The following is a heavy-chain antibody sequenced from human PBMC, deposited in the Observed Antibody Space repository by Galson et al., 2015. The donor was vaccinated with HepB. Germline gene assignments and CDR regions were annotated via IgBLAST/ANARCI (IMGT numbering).Heavy chain of an antibody. D-gene: IGHD2-15*01. CDR1: GYTFTSYH. Sequence: SVKVSCKASGYTFTSYHMHWVRQAPGQGLEWMGIINPSGGSTSYAQKFQGRVTMTRDTSTSTVYMELSSLRSEDTAVYYCARELYCSGGSCYSGRDYYYGMDVWGQGTTVTVSS. CDR2: INPSGGST. V-gene: IGHV1-46*01. CDR3: ARELYCSGGSCYSGRDYYYGMDV. J-gene: IGHJ6*02.